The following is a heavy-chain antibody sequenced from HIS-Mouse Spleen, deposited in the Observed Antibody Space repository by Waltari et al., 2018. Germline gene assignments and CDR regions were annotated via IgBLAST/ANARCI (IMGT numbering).Heavy chain of an antibody. D-gene: IGHD6-13*01. Sequence: QLQLQESGPGLVKPSETLSLTCTVSGGSISSSRYYCGWIRQPPGKGLAWIGSIYYSGSTYYNPSLKSRVTISVDTSKNQFSLKLSSVTAADTAVYYCAREIPYSSSWYDWYFDLWGRGTLVTVSS. CDR2: IYYSGST. CDR1: GGSISSSRYY. CDR3: AREIPYSSSWYDWYFDL. V-gene: IGHV4-39*07. J-gene: IGHJ2*01.